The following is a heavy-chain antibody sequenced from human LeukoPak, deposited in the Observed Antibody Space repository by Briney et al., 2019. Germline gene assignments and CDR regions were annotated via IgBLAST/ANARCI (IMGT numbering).Heavy chain of an antibody. CDR1: GFTFSDYY. D-gene: IGHD3-22*01. CDR2: ISSSGSTI. CDR3: ARIIRDSSGYLDHYYFDY. J-gene: IGHJ4*02. Sequence: GGSLRLSCAASGFTFSDYYMSWIRQAPGKGLEWVSYISSSGSTIYYADSVKGRFTISRDNAKNSLYLQMNSLRAEGTAVYYCARIIRDSSGYLDHYYFDYWGQGTLVTVSS. V-gene: IGHV3-11*01.